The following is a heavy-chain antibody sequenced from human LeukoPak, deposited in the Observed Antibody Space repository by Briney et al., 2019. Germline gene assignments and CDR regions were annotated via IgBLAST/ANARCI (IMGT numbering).Heavy chain of an antibody. CDR1: GGSISSNSYF. CDR2: ISSSTSSI. Sequence: PSETLSLTCTVSGGSISSNSYFWGWIRQAPGKGLEWVSYISSSTSSIYYADSVKGRFTISRDNAKNSLYLQMNSLRAEDTAIYYCARDQVHDYWGQGTLVTVSS. CDR3: ARDQVHDY. J-gene: IGHJ4*02. D-gene: IGHD1-1*01. V-gene: IGHV3-48*01.